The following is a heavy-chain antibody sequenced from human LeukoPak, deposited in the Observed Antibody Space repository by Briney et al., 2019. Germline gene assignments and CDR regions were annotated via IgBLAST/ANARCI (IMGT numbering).Heavy chain of an antibody. D-gene: IGHD2-2*01. Sequence: PGGSLGLSCAASGFTFTNYGMSWVRQTPGKGLEWVSYISSSGRTIYYADSVKGRFTISRDNSKNTLYLQMNSLRAEDTAVYYCARDSRSVVVPAAIRANFDYWGQGTLVTVSS. CDR3: ARDSRSVVVPAAIRANFDY. CDR2: ISSSGRTI. V-gene: IGHV3-48*01. CDR1: GFTFTNYG. J-gene: IGHJ4*02.